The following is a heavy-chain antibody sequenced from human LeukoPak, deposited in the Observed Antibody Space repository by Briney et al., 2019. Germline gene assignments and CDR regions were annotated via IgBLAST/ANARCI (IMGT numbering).Heavy chain of an antibody. V-gene: IGHV3-21*01. Sequence: GGSLRLSCAASGFTFSSYSMNWVRQAPGKGLEWVSSISSSSSYIYYADSVKGRFTISRDNAKNSLYLQMNSLRAEDTAVYYCARVVSVLPAAYYFDYGGQGTLVTVSS. J-gene: IGHJ4*02. CDR3: ARVVSVLPAAYYFDY. CDR2: ISSSSSYI. CDR1: GFTFSSYS. D-gene: IGHD2-2*01.